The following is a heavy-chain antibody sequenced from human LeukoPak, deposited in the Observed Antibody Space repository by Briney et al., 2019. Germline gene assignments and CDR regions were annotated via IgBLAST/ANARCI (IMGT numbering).Heavy chain of an antibody. CDR2: IYTSGST. CDR3: ARDVSYCGGDCPLWGYFDL. V-gene: IGHV4-61*02. J-gene: IGHJ2*01. D-gene: IGHD2-21*02. Sequence: SQTLSLTCTVSGGSISSGSYYWGWIRQPAGKGLEWIGRIYTSGSTNYNPSLKSRVTISVDTSKNQFSLKLSSVTAADTAVYYCARDVSYCGGDCPLWGYFDLWGRGTLVTVSS. CDR1: GGSISSGSYY.